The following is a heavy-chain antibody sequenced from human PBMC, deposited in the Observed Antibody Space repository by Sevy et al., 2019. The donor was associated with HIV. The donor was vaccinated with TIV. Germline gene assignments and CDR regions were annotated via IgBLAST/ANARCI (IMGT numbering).Heavy chain of an antibody. V-gene: IGHV4-59*08. J-gene: IGHJ4*02. CDR1: GGSITSLY. Sequence: SETLSLTCTVSGGSITSLYWNWIRQPPGKGLEWIANIYYNGHINYNPSLKSRVTLSLDRSKNRFSLRLGSVTAADTAMYYCAGENAWGRGYSWGQGTLVTVSS. CDR3: AGENAWGRGYS. CDR2: IYYNGHI. D-gene: IGHD1-26*01.